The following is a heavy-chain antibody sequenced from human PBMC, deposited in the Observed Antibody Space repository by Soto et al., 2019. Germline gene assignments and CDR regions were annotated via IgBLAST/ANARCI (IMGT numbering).Heavy chain of an antibody. CDR2: INHSGST. CDR1: GGSFSGYY. Sequence: SETLSLTCAVYGGSFSGYYWSWIRQPPGKGLEWIGEINHSGSTNYNPSFKSRVILSVDTSKNQFSLKLSFVTAADTAVYYCAGKGGWYNYWGQGTLVTVS. CDR3: AGKGGWYNY. J-gene: IGHJ4*02. V-gene: IGHV4-34*01. D-gene: IGHD6-19*01.